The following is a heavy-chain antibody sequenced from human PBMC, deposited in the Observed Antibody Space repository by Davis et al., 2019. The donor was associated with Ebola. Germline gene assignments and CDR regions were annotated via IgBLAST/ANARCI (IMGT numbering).Heavy chain of an antibody. V-gene: IGHV3-48*03. D-gene: IGHD3-9*01. Sequence: GESLKISCSASGFTFSSLAMHWVRQAPGKGLEWVSYISAIGTSTFYADSVKGRFTISRDNARDSLYLQMDSLRVEDTAIYYCARDAFSLSRYDTEDHWGQGTLVTVSS. CDR3: ARDAFSLSRYDTEDH. CDR2: ISAIGTST. CDR1: GFTFSSLA. J-gene: IGHJ4*02.